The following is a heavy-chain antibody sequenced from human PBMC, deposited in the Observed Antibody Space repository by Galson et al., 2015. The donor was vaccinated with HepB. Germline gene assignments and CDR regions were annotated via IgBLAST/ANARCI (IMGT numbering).Heavy chain of an antibody. CDR1: GFTFSSYG. D-gene: IGHD6-19*01. CDR3: AKDHSSGWFPTGGLDY. Sequence: LRLPCAASGFTFSSYGMHWVRQAPGKGLEWVAFIRYDGSNKYYADSVKGRFTISRDNSKNTLYLQMNSPRAEDTAVYYCAKDHSSGWFPTGGLDYWGQGTLVTVSS. V-gene: IGHV3-30*02. CDR2: IRYDGSNK. J-gene: IGHJ4*02.